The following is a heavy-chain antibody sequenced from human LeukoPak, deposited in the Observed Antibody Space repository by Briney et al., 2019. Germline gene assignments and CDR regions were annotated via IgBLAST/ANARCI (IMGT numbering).Heavy chain of an antibody. J-gene: IGHJ4*02. Sequence: KPGGSLRLSCSASGYIFSSYWMHWVRQAPGEGLVWVSRIDTDGTITSYADSVKGRFTISRDNAKNTLYLQMNSLRTEDTGVYYCTKDLTGKYDYWGQGTLVTVSS. CDR2: IDTDGTIT. V-gene: IGHV3-74*01. CDR3: TKDLTGKYDY. D-gene: IGHD1-20*01. CDR1: GYIFSSYW.